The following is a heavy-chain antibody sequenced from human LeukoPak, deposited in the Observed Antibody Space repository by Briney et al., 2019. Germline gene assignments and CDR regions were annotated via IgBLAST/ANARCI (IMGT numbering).Heavy chain of an antibody. J-gene: IGHJ5*02. Sequence: IGEINHRGSTNYHTYLKSRVTISVDTSKPQFPLKLSSVTAADTAVYYCARDGSSWSRGFDRWGQGTLVTVSS. V-gene: IGHV4-34*01. CDR2: INHRGST. D-gene: IGHD6-13*01. CDR3: ARDGSSWSRGFDR.